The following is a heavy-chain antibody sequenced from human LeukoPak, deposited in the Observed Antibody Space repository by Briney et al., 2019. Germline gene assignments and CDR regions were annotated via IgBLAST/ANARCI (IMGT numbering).Heavy chain of an antibody. D-gene: IGHD1-26*01. CDR2: MSSSGSP. CDR1: GGSMSNYF. CDR3: ARRGPNSGSYLHFDL. J-gene: IGHJ2*01. V-gene: IGHV4-59*01. Sequence: SETLSLTCTVSGGSMSNYFWSWIRQPPGKGLEWIGYMSSSGSPNYNPSLKSRVTISVDTSNNQFSLKLISVTAADTAVYYCARRGPNSGSYLHFDLWGRGTLVTVSS.